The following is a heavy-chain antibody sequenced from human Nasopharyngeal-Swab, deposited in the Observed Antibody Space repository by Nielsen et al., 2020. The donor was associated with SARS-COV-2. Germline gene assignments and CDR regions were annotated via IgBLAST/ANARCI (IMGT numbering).Heavy chain of an antibody. CDR3: AKDQGYYDFWSGSNFDY. CDR2: ISGSGGST. V-gene: IGHV3-23*01. D-gene: IGHD3-3*01. Sequence: GESLKISCAASGFTFSSYAMSWVRQAPGKGLEWVSAISGSGGSTYYADSVKGRFTISRDNSKNTLYLQMNSLRAEDTAVYYCAKDQGYYDFWSGSNFDYWGQGPLVTASS. J-gene: IGHJ4*02. CDR1: GFTFSSYA.